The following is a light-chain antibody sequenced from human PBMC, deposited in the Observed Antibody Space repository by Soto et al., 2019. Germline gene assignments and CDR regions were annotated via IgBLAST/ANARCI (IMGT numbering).Light chain of an antibody. CDR1: QSVLYSSNNKNY. Sequence: DIVMTQSPDSLAVSLGERATINCKSSQSVLYSSNNKNYLAWYQQKPGQPPKLLSYWAFTREPGVPDRFSGSGSGTDFTLTISSLQAEDVAVYCCQQYCSTRGTFGQGTKVEIK. V-gene: IGKV4-1*01. CDR3: QQYCSTRGT. CDR2: WAF. J-gene: IGKJ1*01.